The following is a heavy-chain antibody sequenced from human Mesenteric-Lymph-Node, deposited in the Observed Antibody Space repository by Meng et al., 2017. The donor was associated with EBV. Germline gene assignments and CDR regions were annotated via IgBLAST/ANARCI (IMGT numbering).Heavy chain of an antibody. Sequence: EVQVVGSGGGLVQPGGSLRLSCAASGFTFSNYWMHWARQAPGMGLVLVSRLNSDGSVTNYADSVKDRFIISRDNAKNTLYLQMNSLRAEDTAVYYCARDDFYDSAGYYGTNWGQGTLVTVSS. CDR1: GFTFSNYW. J-gene: IGHJ4*02. D-gene: IGHD3-22*01. V-gene: IGHV3-74*01. CDR3: ARDDFYDSAGYYGTN. CDR2: LNSDGSVT.